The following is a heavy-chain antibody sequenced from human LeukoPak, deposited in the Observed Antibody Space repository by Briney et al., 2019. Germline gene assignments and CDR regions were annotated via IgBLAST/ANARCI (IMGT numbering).Heavy chain of an antibody. J-gene: IGHJ4*02. CDR1: GFTFSSYA. V-gene: IGHV3-23*01. CDR3: AKRGVYGNFYFDY. CDR2: IGGSGANT. Sequence: HPGGSLRLSCAASGFTFSSYAMSWVRQAPGKGLEWVSTIGGSGANTYYADSLRGRFTISRDNSKNTLYLQMNSLRAEDTAVYYCAKRGVYGNFYFDYWGQGTLATVSS. D-gene: IGHD4-11*01.